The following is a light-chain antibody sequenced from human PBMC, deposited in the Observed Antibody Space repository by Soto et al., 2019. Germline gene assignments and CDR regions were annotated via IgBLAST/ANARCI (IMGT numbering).Light chain of an antibody. V-gene: IGLV1-40*01. J-gene: IGLJ2*01. Sequence: QSVLTQPPSVSGAPGQRVTISCTGSSSNIGAGYDVQWYQQLPGTAPKLLIYGNSNRPSGVPDRFSGSKSGTSASLAITGLQAEDEADYYCQSYDSSLSGPVFGGGTKVTVL. CDR3: QSYDSSLSGPV. CDR1: SSNIGAGYD. CDR2: GNS.